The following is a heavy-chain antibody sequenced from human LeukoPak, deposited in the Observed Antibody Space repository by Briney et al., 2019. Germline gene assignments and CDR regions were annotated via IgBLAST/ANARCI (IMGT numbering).Heavy chain of an antibody. CDR2: ITHSGSP. Sequence: RPSETLSLTCGVSSGSLSGYYWRWIRQPPGGGLEWLGEITHSGSPNYNPSLKSRVTISGDTSKKQLSLNLKSVTAADTGVYYCARGVDLWGRGTPVTVSS. V-gene: IGHV4-34*01. CDR1: SGSLSGYY. CDR3: ARGVDL. J-gene: IGHJ2*01.